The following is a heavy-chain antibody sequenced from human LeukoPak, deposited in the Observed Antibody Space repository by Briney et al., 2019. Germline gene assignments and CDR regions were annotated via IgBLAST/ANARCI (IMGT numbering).Heavy chain of an antibody. CDR3: AKGDSINIAAAATLVDY. Sequence: GGYLRLYCAASGFTFSNYNMNWVRQAQEKGLEWVSSVSGDSSYIYYADSVKGRFTISRGNAKNSLYLQMNSLRAEDTALYYCAKGDSINIAAAATLVDYWGQGTLVTVSS. CDR1: GFTFSNYN. CDR2: VSGDSSYI. D-gene: IGHD6-13*01. V-gene: IGHV3-21*04. J-gene: IGHJ4*02.